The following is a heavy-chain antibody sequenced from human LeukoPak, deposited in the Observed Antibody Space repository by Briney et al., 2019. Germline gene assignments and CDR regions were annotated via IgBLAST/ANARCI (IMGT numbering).Heavy chain of an antibody. CDR1: GGSISNSDYY. Sequence: PAETLCLTCTVSGGSISNSDYYWGRIRQPPGKGPEWIGSIDYSGNTYYNPSLKGHVTISVDTSRSQFSLRLSSVTAADTALYYCARSRPRGFSYGLDYWGQGALVTVSS. CDR2: IDYSGNT. D-gene: IGHD5-18*01. J-gene: IGHJ4*02. CDR3: ARSRPRGFSYGLDY. V-gene: IGHV4-39*01.